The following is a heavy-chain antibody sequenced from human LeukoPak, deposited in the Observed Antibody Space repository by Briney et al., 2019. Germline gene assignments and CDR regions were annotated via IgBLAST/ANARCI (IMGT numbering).Heavy chain of an antibody. D-gene: IGHD6-19*01. CDR3: ARDPSPVAAVAGTVDY. V-gene: IGHV3-33*01. Sequence: GGSLRLSCAASGFTFSSYGMHWVRQAPGKGLEWVAVIWYDGSNKYYADSVKGRFTISRDNSKNTLYLQMNSLRAEDTAVYYCARDPSPVAAVAGTVDYWGQGTLVTVSS. CDR1: GFTFSSYG. J-gene: IGHJ4*02. CDR2: IWYDGSNK.